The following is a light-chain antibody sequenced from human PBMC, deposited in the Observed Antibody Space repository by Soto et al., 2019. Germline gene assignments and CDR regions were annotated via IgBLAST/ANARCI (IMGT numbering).Light chain of an antibody. CDR1: QSVSSN. Sequence: EIFLTQSPATLSWSQGERATLSCRPSQSVSSNLAWYQQKPGQAPRLLIYDASNRATGIPARFSGSGSGTDFSLTISSLEPEDFAVYYCQQRSNWPVLTFGGGTKVEIK. J-gene: IGKJ4*01. V-gene: IGKV3-11*01. CDR3: QQRSNWPVLT. CDR2: DAS.